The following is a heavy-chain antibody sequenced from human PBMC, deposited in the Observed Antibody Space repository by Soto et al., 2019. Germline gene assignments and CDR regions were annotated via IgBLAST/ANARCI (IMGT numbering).Heavy chain of an antibody. D-gene: IGHD4-17*01. J-gene: IGHJ1*01. CDR2: IYWDDDT. Sequence: QITLKESGPTLVKPTQTLTLTCTFSGFSLSTSGVGVGWIRQPPGKALEWLALIYWDDDTRYSPSLKSRLTLTKDTSKNQVVLRMTNMDPVDTATYYCAHSPPATVTTSAEYFQHWGQGTLVTVSS. CDR1: GFSLSTSGVG. V-gene: IGHV2-5*02. CDR3: AHSPPATVTTSAEYFQH.